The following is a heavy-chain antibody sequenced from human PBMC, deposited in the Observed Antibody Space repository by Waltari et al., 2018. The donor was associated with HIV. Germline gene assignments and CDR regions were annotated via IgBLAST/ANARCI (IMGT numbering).Heavy chain of an antibody. J-gene: IGHJ4*02. CDR1: GGSFSGYY. D-gene: IGHD3-16*01. CDR3: ARKDDYYDDNRYTLLFDS. CDR2: ISHSGST. V-gene: IGHV4-34*01. Sequence: QVHLQQWGAGLVKPSETLSLTCAIYGGSFSGYYWSWIRQAPEQGLEWIGEISHSGSTNYNPSLKSRVTMSLDTSKNQFSLKLSSVTAADTAVYYCARKDDYYDDNRYTLLFDSWGQGTLVTVSS.